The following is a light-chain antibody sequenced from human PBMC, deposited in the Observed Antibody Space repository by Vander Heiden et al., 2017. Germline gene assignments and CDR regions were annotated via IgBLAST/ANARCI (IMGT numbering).Light chain of an antibody. V-gene: IGKV1-39*01. CDR2: EVS. Sequence: SAAVRACGSITCRVSQSVSSYLNWYQQKPGKSPRLLIYEVSSVQSGVPSRFSGSGSGTDFTLTISSVQADDFGTYYCQQGNSTPQTFGHGTKVEIK. CDR1: QSVSSY. CDR3: QQGNSTPQT. J-gene: IGKJ1*01.